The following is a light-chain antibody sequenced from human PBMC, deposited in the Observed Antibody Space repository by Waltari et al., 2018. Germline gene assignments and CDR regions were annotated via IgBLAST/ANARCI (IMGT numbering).Light chain of an antibody. J-gene: IGLJ2*01. CDR2: GVS. CDR1: SSDVGGYNY. V-gene: IGLV2-14*01. Sequence: QSALTQPASVSGSPGQSITISCTGTSSDVGGYNYVSWYQQHPGKAPKRVSCGVSDRPAGVSNRFAGAKSGNTASLAIAGLQADDEADYDCSAYTRSSTHVVFGGGTKRTVL. CDR3: SAYTRSSTHVV.